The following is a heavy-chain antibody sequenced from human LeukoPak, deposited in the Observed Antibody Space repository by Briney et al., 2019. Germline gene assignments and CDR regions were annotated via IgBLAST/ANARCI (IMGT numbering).Heavy chain of an antibody. Sequence: ASVKVSFKSSVYTFTVYYMHWARQAPGQGLEWMGWINPNSGGTNYAQKFQGSVTMTRDTSISTAYMELSRLRSDDTAVYYCARVHYDILTGYYFFDYWGQGTLVTVPS. CDR1: VYTFTVYY. D-gene: IGHD3-9*01. CDR2: INPNSGGT. CDR3: ARVHYDILTGYYFFDY. J-gene: IGHJ4*02. V-gene: IGHV1-2*02.